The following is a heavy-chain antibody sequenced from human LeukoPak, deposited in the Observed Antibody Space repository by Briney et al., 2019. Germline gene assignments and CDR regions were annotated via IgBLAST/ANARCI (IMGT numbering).Heavy chain of an antibody. Sequence: GESLKISFKGSGYLFTNYWIAWVRPMPGKGLEWMGIIYPDDSDTRYSPSFQGQVTISADKSISTAYLQWSSLKASDTAMYYCARRSYYDSGGYYYDFWGQGTLVTVSS. CDR2: IYPDDSDT. CDR3: ARRSYYDSGGYYYDF. J-gene: IGHJ4*02. V-gene: IGHV5-51*01. D-gene: IGHD3-22*01. CDR1: GYLFTNYW.